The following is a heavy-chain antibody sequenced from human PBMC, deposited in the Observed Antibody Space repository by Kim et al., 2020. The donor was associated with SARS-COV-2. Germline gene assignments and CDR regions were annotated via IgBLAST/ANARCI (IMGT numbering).Heavy chain of an antibody. D-gene: IGHD5-18*01. CDR2: SYTSGST. J-gene: IGHJ4*02. Sequence: SETLSLTCTVSGGSISSGSYYWSWIRQPAGKGLEWIGRSYTSGSTNYNPALKSRVTITVDTSKNQFSLKLSSVTAADTAVYYCGRGESGVATAMDDPFDYWGQGTLVTVSS. V-gene: IGHV4-61*02. CDR1: GGSISSGSYY. CDR3: GRGESGVATAMDDPFDY.